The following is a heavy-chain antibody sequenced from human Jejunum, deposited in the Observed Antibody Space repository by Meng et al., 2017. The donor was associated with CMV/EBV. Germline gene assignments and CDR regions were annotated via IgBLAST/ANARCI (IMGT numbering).Heavy chain of an antibody. D-gene: IGHD5/OR15-5a*01. Sequence: ASGFTFGHYAMPWVRQAPGKGLEWVAGMSYDGTYIHYPDFARGRFTISRDNSKNTLFLQMNSLRAEDTAVYYCARASLHAYMDVWGQGTTVTVSS. CDR3: ARASLHAYMDV. J-gene: IGHJ6*03. CDR2: MSYDGTYI. V-gene: IGHV3-30*14. CDR1: GFTFGHYA.